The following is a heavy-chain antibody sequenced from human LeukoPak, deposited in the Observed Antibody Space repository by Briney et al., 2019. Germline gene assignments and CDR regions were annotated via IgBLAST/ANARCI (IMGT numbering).Heavy chain of an antibody. D-gene: IGHD3-10*01. CDR3: ARCRKVRGVSRYYYYYGMDV. J-gene: IGHJ6*02. V-gene: IGHV4-39*07. CDR1: GDSIYSGIYY. Sequence: SETLSLTCTVSGDSIYSGIYYWGWIRQPPGKGLEWIGSSYYSGSTYYKPSLKSRVTISVDTSKNQFSLKLSSETAADTAVYYCARCRKVRGVSRYYYYYGMDVWGQGTTVTVSS. CDR2: SYYSGST.